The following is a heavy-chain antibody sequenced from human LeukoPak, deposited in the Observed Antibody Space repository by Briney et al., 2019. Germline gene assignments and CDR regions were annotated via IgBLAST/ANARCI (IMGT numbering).Heavy chain of an antibody. V-gene: IGHV4-34*01. Sequence: SETLSLTCAVYGGSFSRYYWSWIRQSPGKGLEWIAEIDHRGDTSYNPSVKSRVTISVDTSKNQFSLKVRSLSAADTAVYYCARGATISETGYFDFWGQGTLVTVSS. CDR2: IDHRGDT. J-gene: IGHJ4*03. CDR3: ARGATISETGYFDF. D-gene: IGHD5-24*01. CDR1: GGSFSRYY.